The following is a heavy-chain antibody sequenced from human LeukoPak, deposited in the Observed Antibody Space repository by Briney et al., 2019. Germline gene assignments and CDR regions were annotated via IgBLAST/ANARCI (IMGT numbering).Heavy chain of an antibody. D-gene: IGHD3-22*01. J-gene: IGHJ3*02. CDR2: ISWNSGSI. CDR3: ARDGARIVVATGAFDI. V-gene: IGHV3-9*01. Sequence: GGSLRLSCAASGFTFDDYAMHWVRQAPGKGLEWVSGISWNSGSIGYADSVKGRFTISRDNAKNSLYLQMNSLRAEDTAVYYCARDGARIVVATGAFDIWGQWTMVTVSS. CDR1: GFTFDDYA.